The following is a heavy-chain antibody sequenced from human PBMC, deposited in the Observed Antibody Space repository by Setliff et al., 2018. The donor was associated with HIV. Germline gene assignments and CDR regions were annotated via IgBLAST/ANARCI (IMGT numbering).Heavy chain of an antibody. CDR3: ARTLYSSSWYVAGYYYMDV. CDR1: GGSISSSTYY. J-gene: IGHJ6*03. V-gene: IGHV4-39*01. Sequence: SETLSLTCSVSGGSISSSTYYLGWIRQPPGQGLEWIGSIYHSGFTYHNPSLKSRITLSVDTSKNQFSLKLSSVTAADTAVYYCARTLYSSSWYVAGYYYMDVWGKGTTVTVSS. D-gene: IGHD6-13*01. CDR2: IYHSGFT.